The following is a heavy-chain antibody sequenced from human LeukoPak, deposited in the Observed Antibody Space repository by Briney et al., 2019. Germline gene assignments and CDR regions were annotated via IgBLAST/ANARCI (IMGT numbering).Heavy chain of an antibody. CDR3: ARRYCSSTSCNPYFFDY. CDR2: ISPGDSDA. J-gene: IGHJ4*02. D-gene: IGHD2-2*01. V-gene: IGHV5-51*01. CDR1: GYTFTNYY. Sequence: KPGESLKISCKGSGYTFTNYYIGWVRQTPGEGLEWMGIISPGDSDARYSPSFQGQVTISADKSISTAYLRWSSLKASDTAMYYCARRYCSSTSCNPYFFDYWGQGTLVTVSS.